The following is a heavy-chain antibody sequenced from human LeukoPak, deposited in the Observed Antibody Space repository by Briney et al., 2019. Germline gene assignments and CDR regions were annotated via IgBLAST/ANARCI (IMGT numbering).Heavy chain of an antibody. V-gene: IGHV3-30*04. Sequence: PGRSLRLSCAASGFTFSSYAMHWVRQAPGKGLGWVAVISYDGSNKYYADSVKGRFTISRDNSKNTLYLQMNSLRAEDTAVYYCARDFGSGGYLAYYFDYWGQGTLVTVSS. CDR1: GFTFSSYA. D-gene: IGHD3-10*01. CDR3: ARDFGSGGYLAYYFDY. CDR2: ISYDGSNK. J-gene: IGHJ4*02.